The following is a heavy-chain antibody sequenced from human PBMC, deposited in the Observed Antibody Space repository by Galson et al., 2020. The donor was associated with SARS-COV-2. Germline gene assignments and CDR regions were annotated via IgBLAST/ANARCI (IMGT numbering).Heavy chain of an antibody. CDR2: ISYDGSNK. J-gene: IGHJ6*02. V-gene: IGHV3-30*04. CDR3: ARARGGNYYYGMDV. Sequence: GGSLRLSCAASGFTFSSYAMHWVRQAPGKGLEWVAVISYDGSNKYYADSVKGRFTISRDNSKNTLYLQMNSLRAEDTAVCYCARARGGNYYYGMDVWGQGTTVTVSS. D-gene: IGHD3-16*01. CDR1: GFTFSSYA.